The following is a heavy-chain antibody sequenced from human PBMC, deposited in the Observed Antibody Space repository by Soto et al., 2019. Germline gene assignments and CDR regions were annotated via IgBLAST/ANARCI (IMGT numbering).Heavy chain of an antibody. Sequence: QVQLVQSGAEVKKPGASVKVSCKASGYTCTSYGISWVRQAPGQGSEWMGWISAYNGNTNYAQKLQGIVTMTTDTSMSKAYMELRSLGADDTEVYYCARDQLGGSGSYAEGLFDYWGQGTLVTVSS. CDR2: ISAYNGNT. V-gene: IGHV1-18*01. CDR3: ARDQLGGSGSYAEGLFDY. CDR1: GYTCTSYG. D-gene: IGHD3-10*01. J-gene: IGHJ4*02.